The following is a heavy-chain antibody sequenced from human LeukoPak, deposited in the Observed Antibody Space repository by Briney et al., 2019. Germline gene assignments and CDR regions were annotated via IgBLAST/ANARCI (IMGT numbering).Heavy chain of an antibody. CDR3: ARGDGGEQQLVLGY. CDR2: MNANSGNT. V-gene: IGHV1-8*01. J-gene: IGHJ4*02. D-gene: IGHD6-13*01. Sequence: ASVKVSCKASGYTFTSYDINWVRQATGQGLEWMGWMNANSGNTGYAQKFQGRVTITADESTSTAYMELSSLRSEDTAVYYCARGDGGEQQLVLGYWGQGTLVTVSS. CDR1: GYTFTSYD.